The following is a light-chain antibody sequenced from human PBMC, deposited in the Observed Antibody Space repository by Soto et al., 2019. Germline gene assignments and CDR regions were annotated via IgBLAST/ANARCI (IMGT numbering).Light chain of an antibody. CDR1: QSVNSN. CDR2: GAS. J-gene: IGKJ1*01. CDR3: QQSDNWPRT. V-gene: IGKV3-15*01. Sequence: EIVMAQSPATLSVSPGERATLSCSASQSVNSNLAWYQQRPGQAPRLLIYGASTRATGIPARFSGSGSGTEFTLTISSLQSEDFAVYYCQQSDNWPRTFGQGTKVDI.